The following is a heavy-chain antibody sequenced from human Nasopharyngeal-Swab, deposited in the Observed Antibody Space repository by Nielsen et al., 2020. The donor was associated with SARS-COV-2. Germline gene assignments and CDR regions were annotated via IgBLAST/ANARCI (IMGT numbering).Heavy chain of an antibody. Sequence: GESLKISCAASGFTFSDYYMSWIRQAPGKGLEWVSYISSSGSTIYYADSVKGRFTISRDNAKNSLYLQMNSLRAEDTAVYYCARVGGGGGWYSNWFDPWGQGTLVTVSS. V-gene: IGHV3-11*04. CDR2: ISSSGSTI. CDR3: ARVGGGGGWYSNWFDP. CDR1: GFTFSDYY. D-gene: IGHD6-19*01. J-gene: IGHJ5*02.